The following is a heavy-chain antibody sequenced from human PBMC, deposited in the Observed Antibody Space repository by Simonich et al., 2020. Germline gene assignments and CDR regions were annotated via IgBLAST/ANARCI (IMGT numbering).Heavy chain of an antibody. CDR3: ARWPSIPASYGSGSYFDY. CDR2: INPNRGGT. V-gene: IGHV1-2*02. CDR1: GYTFTGYY. Sequence: QVQLVQSGAEVKKPGASVKVSCKASGYTFTGYYMHWVRQAPGQVLDWRGEINPNRGGTNYDQKIQGRVTMTRDTAIITAYMELSRLRSDDTAVYYGARWPSIPASYGSGSYFDYWGQGTLVTVSS. D-gene: IGHD3-10*01. J-gene: IGHJ4*02.